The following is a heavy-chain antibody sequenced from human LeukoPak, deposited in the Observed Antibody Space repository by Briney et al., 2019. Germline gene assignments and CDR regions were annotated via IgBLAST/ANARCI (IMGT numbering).Heavy chain of an antibody. CDR2: INHSGST. V-gene: IGHV4-34*01. CDR1: GGSFSGYY. CDR3: ASSNIVVVTAY. D-gene: IGHD2-21*02. J-gene: IGHJ4*02. Sequence: SGTLSLTCAVYGGSFSGYYWSWIRQPPGKGLEWIGEINHSGSTNYNPSLKSRVTISVDTSKNQFSLKLSSVTAADTAVYYCASSNIVVVTAYWGQGTLVTVSS.